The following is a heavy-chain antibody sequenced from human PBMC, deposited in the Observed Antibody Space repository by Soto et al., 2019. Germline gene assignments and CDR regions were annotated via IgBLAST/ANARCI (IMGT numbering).Heavy chain of an antibody. CDR3: ARERYDWNSGHWFDP. CDR2: IRQDGGEK. D-gene: IGHD1-7*01. V-gene: IGHV3-7*01. CDR1: GFALSAYW. Sequence: GGSLRLSCTASGFALSAYWMTWVRQTPGKRLEWVAYIRQDGGEKYYVDSVRGRFTISRDNAKNSLYLQMNSLRAEDTAVYYCARERYDWNSGHWFDPWGQGTLVTVSS. J-gene: IGHJ5*02.